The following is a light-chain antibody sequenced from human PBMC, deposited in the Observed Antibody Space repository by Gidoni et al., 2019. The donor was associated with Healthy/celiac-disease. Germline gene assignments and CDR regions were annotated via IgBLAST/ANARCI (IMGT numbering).Light chain of an antibody. J-gene: IGKJ4*01. Sequence: EIVMQTSPATLSVSPGERATLSCRASQSVSSNLAWYQQKPGQAPRLLIYGASTRATGIPARFSGSGSGTEFTLTISSLQSEDFAVYYCQQYNNWPPLFGGGTKVEIK. CDR3: QQYNNWPPL. V-gene: IGKV3-15*01. CDR1: QSVSSN. CDR2: GAS.